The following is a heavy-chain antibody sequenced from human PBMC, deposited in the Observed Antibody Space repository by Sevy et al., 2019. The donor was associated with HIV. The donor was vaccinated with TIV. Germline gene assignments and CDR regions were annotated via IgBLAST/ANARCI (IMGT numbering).Heavy chain of an antibody. V-gene: IGHV3-21*01. J-gene: IGHJ4*02. CDR3: ARDSAVGY. CDR2: ISGSSSYI. Sequence: GGSLRLSCAASGFTFSSYSMNWVRQAPGKGLEWVSSISGSSSYIYYADSVKGRFTISRDKAKNSLYLQMNSLRAEDKAVYYCARDSAVGYWGQGTLVTVSS. D-gene: IGHD1-26*01. CDR1: GFTFSSYS.